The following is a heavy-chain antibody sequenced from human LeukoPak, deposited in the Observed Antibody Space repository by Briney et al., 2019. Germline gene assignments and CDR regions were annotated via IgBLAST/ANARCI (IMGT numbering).Heavy chain of an antibody. Sequence: GRSLRLSCAASGFTFSNAWMSWVRQAPGKGLEWVGRIKSKTDGGTTDYAAPVKGRFTISRDDSKNTLYLQMNSLKTEDTAVYYCTTDPYYYDSSGYYYWGQGTLVTVSS. CDR3: TTDPYYYDSSGYYY. V-gene: IGHV3-15*01. CDR2: IKSKTDGGTT. J-gene: IGHJ4*02. D-gene: IGHD3-22*01. CDR1: GFTFSNAW.